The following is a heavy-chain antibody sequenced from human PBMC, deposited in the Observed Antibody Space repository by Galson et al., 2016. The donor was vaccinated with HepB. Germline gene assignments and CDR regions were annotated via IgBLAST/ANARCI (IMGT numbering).Heavy chain of an antibody. CDR1: GFVFSNLG. J-gene: IGHJ4*02. CDR2: ISTRRTT. CDR3: AKERLVRRIFDH. V-gene: IGHV3-23*01. Sequence: SLRLSCAASGFVFSNLGLSWVRQAPGKGLEWVASISTRRTTYYSDSVQGRFTISRDSSNNTLYLQMNGLRAEYTAVYYCAKERLVRRIFDHWGQGTLLTVSS. D-gene: IGHD1-1*01.